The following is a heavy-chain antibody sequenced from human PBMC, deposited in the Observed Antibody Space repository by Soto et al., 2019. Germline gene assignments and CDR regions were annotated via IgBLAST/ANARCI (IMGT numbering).Heavy chain of an antibody. CDR3: AQRLRDNGVGRERAYYFEP. V-gene: IGHV2-5*02. CDR1: GFSLSTTGVG. CDR2: IYWDDDK. Sequence: QITLKESGPPLVRPTQTLTLTCTFSGFSLSTTGVGVGWIRQPPGKALEWLALIYWDDDKRYSPYLKSRLTITKDTSKNEVNLTMTNMDPVDTATYYCAQRLRDNGVGRERAYYFEPRGQGTLVTVSS. J-gene: IGHJ5*02. D-gene: IGHD1-26*01.